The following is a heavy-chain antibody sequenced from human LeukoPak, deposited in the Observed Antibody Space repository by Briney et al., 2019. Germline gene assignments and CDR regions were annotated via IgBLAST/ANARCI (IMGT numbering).Heavy chain of an antibody. CDR1: GFTFSSYT. J-gene: IGHJ4*02. CDR2: ISASGNYI. D-gene: IGHD2-2*01. V-gene: IGHV3-21*01. Sequence: NPGGSLRLSCAASGFTFSSYTMKWVRQAPGKGLEWVSSISASGNYIYYADSVKGRFTISRDSAKSSLYLQMNSLRAEDTAVYYCARFGYCSSISCYAVWGQGTLVTVSS. CDR3: ARFGYCSSISCYAV.